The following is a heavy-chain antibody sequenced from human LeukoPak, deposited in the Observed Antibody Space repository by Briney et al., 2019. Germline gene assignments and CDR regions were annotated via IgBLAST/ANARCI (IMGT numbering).Heavy chain of an antibody. J-gene: IGHJ4*02. V-gene: IGHV4-30-2*01. CDR3: AREPYYDFWSGPRQDY. CDR1: GYAITSGGFS. CDR2: IYHSGST. D-gene: IGHD3-3*01. Sequence: SQTLSLTCTVSGYAITSGGFSWNWIRQPPGKGLEWIGYIYHSGSTYYNPSLKSRVTISVDRSKNQFSLKLSSVTAADTAVYYCAREPYYDFWSGPRQDYWGQGTLVTVSS.